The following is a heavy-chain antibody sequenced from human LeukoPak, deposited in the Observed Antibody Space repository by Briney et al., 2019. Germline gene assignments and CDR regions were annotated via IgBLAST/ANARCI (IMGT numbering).Heavy chain of an antibody. Sequence: GGSLRLSCAASGFIVSSGYMSWVRQAPGKGLEWVGRTRDKARGYTTEYAASVKGRFTISRDDSQTSVYLQMNSLKTEDTAVYYCARGPRILAAGSYYFDYWGQGSLVTVSS. V-gene: IGHV3-72*01. J-gene: IGHJ4*02. CDR2: TRDKARGYTT. CDR3: ARGPRILAAGSYYFDY. CDR1: GFIVSSGY. D-gene: IGHD6-13*01.